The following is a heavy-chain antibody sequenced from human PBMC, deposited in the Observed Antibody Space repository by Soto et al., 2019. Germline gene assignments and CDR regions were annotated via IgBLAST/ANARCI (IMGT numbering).Heavy chain of an antibody. J-gene: IGHJ4*02. CDR1: GFRFSIYS. Sequence: EVQLVESGGALVQRGGSLTLSCAASGFRFSIYSMNWVRQAPGKGLAWSAYITSDTKTIKYAESVKGRFTISRYNAKNSVYLQRNNLSDEDTAVYYCARSVEGHFDYWGQGTVVTVSS. CDR3: ARSVEGHFDY. CDR2: ITSDTKTI. D-gene: IGHD6-19*01. V-gene: IGHV3-48*02.